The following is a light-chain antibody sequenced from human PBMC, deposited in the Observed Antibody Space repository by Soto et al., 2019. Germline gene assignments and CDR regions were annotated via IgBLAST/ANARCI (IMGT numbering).Light chain of an antibody. J-gene: IGLJ2*01. Sequence: QSALTQPASVSGSPGQSITISCTGTSSNVGSYNLVSWYQQHPGKAPKLMIYEGSKRPSGISNRFSGSKSGNTASLTISWLQADDEADYYCCSYAGSSSVVFGGGTKLTVL. CDR1: SSNVGSYNL. V-gene: IGLV2-23*01. CDR3: CSYAGSSSVV. CDR2: EGS.